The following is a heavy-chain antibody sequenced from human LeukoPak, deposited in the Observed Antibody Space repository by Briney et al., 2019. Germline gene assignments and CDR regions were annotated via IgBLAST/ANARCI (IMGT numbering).Heavy chain of an antibody. V-gene: IGHV3-23*01. J-gene: IGHJ5*02. D-gene: IGHD4-17*01. CDR1: GFTFSSYA. CDR2: ISGSGGST. CDR3: AKDPLYGDYTGWFDP. Sequence: PGGSLRLSCAASGFTFSSYAVSWVRQAPGKGLEWVSAISGSGGSTYYADSVKGRLTISRDNSKNTLYLQMNSLRAEDTAVYYCAKDPLYGDYTGWFDPWGQGTLVTVSS.